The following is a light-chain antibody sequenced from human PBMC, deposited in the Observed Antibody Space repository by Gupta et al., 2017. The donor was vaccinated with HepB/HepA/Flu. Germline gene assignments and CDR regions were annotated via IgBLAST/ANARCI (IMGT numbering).Light chain of an antibody. CDR2: RDD. V-gene: IGLV1-47*01. CDR3: VAWDDTRSGAV. CDR1: TSNIGRNS. J-gene: IGLJ2*01. Sequence: QPVLTQPPSASGTPGQRVTISCSGGTSNIGRNSVYWYQQFPGSAPQLLIYRDDQRPSGVPERFSGSKSGTSASLSISGLRSGDEAHYYCVAWDDTRSGAVFGGGTKLTVL.